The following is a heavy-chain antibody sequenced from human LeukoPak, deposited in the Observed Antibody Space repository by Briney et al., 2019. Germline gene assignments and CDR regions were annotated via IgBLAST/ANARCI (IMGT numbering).Heavy chain of an antibody. D-gene: IGHD3-16*01. V-gene: IGHV4-59*01. CDR1: GGSISSYY. Sequence: SETLSLTCTVSGGSISSYYWSWIRQPPGKGLEWIGYIYYSGSTNCNPSLKSRVTISVDTSKNQFSLKLSSVTAADTAVYYCARDGGQHLYYFDYWGQGTLVTVSS. J-gene: IGHJ4*02. CDR2: IYYSGST. CDR3: ARDGGQHLYYFDY.